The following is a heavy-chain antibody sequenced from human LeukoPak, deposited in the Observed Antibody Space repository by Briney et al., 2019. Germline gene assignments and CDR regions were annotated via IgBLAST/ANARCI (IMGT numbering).Heavy chain of an antibody. D-gene: IGHD6-25*01. Sequence: PSETLSLTRTVSGGYLVSYNWSWIRQPPGQGLEWSGYIYYTGSTNYNPSLKSRVTISVDTSKNQFSLKLSSATAADTAVYYCARYLAAGYFDLWGRGTLVTVSS. CDR2: IYYTGST. CDR1: GGYLVSYN. V-gene: IGHV4-59*08. CDR3: ARYLAAGYFDL. J-gene: IGHJ2*01.